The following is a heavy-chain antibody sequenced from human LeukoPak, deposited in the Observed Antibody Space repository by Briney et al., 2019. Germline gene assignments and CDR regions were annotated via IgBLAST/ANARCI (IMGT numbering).Heavy chain of an antibody. CDR1: GFSFNSDW. CDR3: ARARNYYGSGSYVY. CDR2: ISSSSSYI. J-gene: IGHJ4*02. V-gene: IGHV3-21*01. Sequence: PGGSLRLSCAASGFSFNSDWMNWVRQAPGKGLEWVSSISSSSSYIYYADSVKDRFTISRDNAKNSLYLQMNSLSAEDTAVYYCARARNYYGSGSYVYWGQGTLVTVSS. D-gene: IGHD3-10*01.